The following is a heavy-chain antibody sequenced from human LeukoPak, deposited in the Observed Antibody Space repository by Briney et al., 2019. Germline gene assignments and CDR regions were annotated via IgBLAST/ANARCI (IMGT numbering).Heavy chain of an antibody. D-gene: IGHD6-6*01. Sequence: GGSLRLXCAASGFTFSTYRMNWVRQAPGKALEWVSSISSGSSYIYYADSVKGRFTISRDNAKNSLDLQMNSLRVEDTAVYYCARDLGSSNRYFDYWGQGTLVTVSS. CDR1: GFTFSTYR. J-gene: IGHJ4*02. V-gene: IGHV3-21*01. CDR3: ARDLGSSNRYFDY. CDR2: ISSGSSYI.